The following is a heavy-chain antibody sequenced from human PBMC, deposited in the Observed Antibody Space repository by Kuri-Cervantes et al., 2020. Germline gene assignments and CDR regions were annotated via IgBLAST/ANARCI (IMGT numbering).Heavy chain of an antibody. CDR3: AREILPGIVVAGTLDY. J-gene: IGHJ4*02. CDR2: INPSGGST. V-gene: IGHV1-46*01. D-gene: IGHD6-19*01. Sequence: ASVKVSCKASGYTFTSYYMHWVRQAPGQGLEWMGIINPSGGSTSYAQKFQGRVTMTRDTSTSTVYMELSSLRSEDTAVYYCAREILPGIVVAGTLDYWGQGTLVTVSS. CDR1: GYTFTSYY.